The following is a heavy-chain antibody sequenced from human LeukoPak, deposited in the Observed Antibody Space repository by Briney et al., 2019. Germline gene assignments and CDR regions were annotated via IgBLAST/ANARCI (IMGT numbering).Heavy chain of an antibody. CDR3: ATGTTVDYYYYGMDV. CDR2: FDPEDGET. V-gene: IGHV1-24*01. Sequence: ASVKVSCKASGYTFTTYGISWVRQAPGQGLEWMGGFDPEDGETIYAQKFQGRVTMTEDTSTDTAYMELSSLRSEDTAVYYCATGTTVDYYYYGMDVWGQGTTVTVSS. D-gene: IGHD1-1*01. CDR1: GYTFTTYG. J-gene: IGHJ6*02.